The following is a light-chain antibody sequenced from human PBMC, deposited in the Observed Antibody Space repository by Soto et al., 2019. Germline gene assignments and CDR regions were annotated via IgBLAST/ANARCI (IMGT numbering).Light chain of an antibody. CDR3: SSFTTSSTWV. Sequence: QSALTQPASVSGSPGQSITVSCTGTSSDVGGYNYVSWYQQHPGKAPKLVIYEVSDRPSGISSRFSGSKSGNTASLTISGLRAEDAADYYCSSFTTSSTWVFGGGTKLTVL. CDR1: SSDVGGYNY. V-gene: IGLV2-14*01. J-gene: IGLJ3*02. CDR2: EVS.